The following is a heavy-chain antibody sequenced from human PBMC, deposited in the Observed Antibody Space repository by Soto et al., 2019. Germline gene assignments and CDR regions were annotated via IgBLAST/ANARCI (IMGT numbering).Heavy chain of an antibody. CDR2: INSDGSNT. CDR1: GFTFSNYG. J-gene: IGHJ6*02. Sequence: PGGSLRLSCTASGFTFSNYGMHWVRQVPGKGLVWVSRINSDGSNTIYADSVKGRFTISRDNAKNTLYLQMNSLRAEDTAVYYCARAVTRFYGMDVWGQGTTVTVSS. CDR3: ARAVTRFYGMDV. D-gene: IGHD4-17*01. V-gene: IGHV3-74*01.